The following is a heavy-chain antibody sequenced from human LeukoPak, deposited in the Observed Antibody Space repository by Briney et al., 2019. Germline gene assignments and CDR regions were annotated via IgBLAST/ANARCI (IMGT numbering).Heavy chain of an antibody. CDR3: ARVDYGDYEGWFDP. CDR2: ISAYNGNT. CDR1: GYTFTSYG. Sequence: ASVKVSCKASGYTFTSYGISWVRQAPGQGLEWMRWISAYNGNTNYAQKLQGRVTMTTDTSTSTAYMELRGLRSDDTAVYYCARVDYGDYEGWFDPWGQGTLVTVSS. V-gene: IGHV1-18*04. J-gene: IGHJ5*02. D-gene: IGHD4-17*01.